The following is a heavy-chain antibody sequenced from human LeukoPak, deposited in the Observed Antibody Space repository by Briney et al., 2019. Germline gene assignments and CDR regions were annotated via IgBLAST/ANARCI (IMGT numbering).Heavy chain of an antibody. J-gene: IGHJ5*02. D-gene: IGHD2-2*01. V-gene: IGHV4-4*07. CDR1: GGSISSYY. Sequence: SETLSLTCTVSGGSISSYYWSWIRQPAGKGLEWIGRIYTSGSTNYNLSLKSRVTMSVDTSKNQFSLKLSSVTAADTAVYYCARGLYCSSTSCASQDWFDPWGQGTLVTVSS. CDR3: ARGLYCSSTSCASQDWFDP. CDR2: IYTSGST.